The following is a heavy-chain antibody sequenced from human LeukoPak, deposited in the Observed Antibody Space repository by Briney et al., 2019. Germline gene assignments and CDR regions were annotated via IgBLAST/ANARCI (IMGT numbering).Heavy chain of an antibody. V-gene: IGHV3-11*04. CDR3: ATSGYSVNFDY. Sequence: GGSLRLSCAASGFIFSDYYTSWIRQAPGKGLEWVSYISSSGSTIYYADSVKGRFTISRDNAKNSLYLQMNSLRAEDTAVYYCATSGYSVNFDYWGQGTLVTVSS. CDR1: GFIFSDYY. D-gene: IGHD5-18*01. CDR2: ISSSGSTI. J-gene: IGHJ4*02.